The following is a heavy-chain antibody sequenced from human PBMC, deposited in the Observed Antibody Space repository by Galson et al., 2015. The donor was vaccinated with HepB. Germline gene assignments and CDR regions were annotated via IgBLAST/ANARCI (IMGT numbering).Heavy chain of an antibody. D-gene: IGHD2-15*01. V-gene: IGHV1-46*03. CDR1: GYTFTSYY. CDR2: INPSGGST. Sequence: SVKVSCKASGYTFTSYYMHWVRRAPGQGLEWMGIINPSGGSTSYAQKFQGRVTMTRDTSTSTVYMELSSLRSEDTAVYYCALDRLWWQLDYWGQGTLVTVSS. J-gene: IGHJ4*02. CDR3: ALDRLWWQLDY.